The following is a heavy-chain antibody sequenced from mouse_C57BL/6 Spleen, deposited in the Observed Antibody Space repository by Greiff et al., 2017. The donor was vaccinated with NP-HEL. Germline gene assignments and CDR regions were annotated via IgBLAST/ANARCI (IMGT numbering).Heavy chain of an antibody. CDR3: ARHGALETDYAMDY. Sequence: DVMLVESGGGLVKPGGSLKLSCAASGFTFSSYTMSWVRQTPEKRLEWVATISGGGGNTYYPDSVKGRFTISRDNAKNTLYLQMSSLRSEDTALYYCARHGALETDYAMDYWGQGTSVTVSS. J-gene: IGHJ4*01. D-gene: IGHD3-1*01. CDR2: ISGGGGNT. V-gene: IGHV5-9*01. CDR1: GFTFSSYT.